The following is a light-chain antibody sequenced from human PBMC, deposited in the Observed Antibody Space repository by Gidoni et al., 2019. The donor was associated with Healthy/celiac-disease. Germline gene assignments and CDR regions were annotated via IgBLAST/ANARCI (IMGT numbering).Light chain of an antibody. Sequence: IVMSQSPDSLSVSLGELATINCKSSQTVLYISNNKNFLAWYQQKPGQPPKLLIYCAPTREAGVPDRFSGSGSGTDFTLTISSLQAEDVAVYFCQHYYSTPPTFGQGTKLEIK. CDR3: QHYYSTPPT. CDR1: QTVLYISNNKNF. J-gene: IGKJ2*01. V-gene: IGKV4-1*01. CDR2: CAP.